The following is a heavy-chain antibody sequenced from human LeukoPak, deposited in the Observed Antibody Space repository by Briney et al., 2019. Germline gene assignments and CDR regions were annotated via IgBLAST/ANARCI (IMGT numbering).Heavy chain of an antibody. D-gene: IGHD3-3*01. Sequence: PGGSLRLSCAASGFTVSSNYMSWVRQAPGKGLEGVSVIYTGGSTHYADSVKVRFTISRDNSKNTLYLQMNSLRAEDTAVYYCARQSLHYDFWSGYYDYWGQGALVTVPS. CDR1: GFTVSSNY. V-gene: IGHV3-53*01. CDR3: ARQSLHYDFWSGYYDY. J-gene: IGHJ4*02. CDR2: IYTGGST.